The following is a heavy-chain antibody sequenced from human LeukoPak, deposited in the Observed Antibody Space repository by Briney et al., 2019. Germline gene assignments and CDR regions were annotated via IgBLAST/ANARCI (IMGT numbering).Heavy chain of an antibody. CDR3: ARVLETRGRPADKRHIVVVTAPVDY. D-gene: IGHD2-21*02. J-gene: IGHJ4*02. Sequence: GASVKDSCKASGYTFTSNGISWVRQDPGQGLEWMGWISAYNGNTNYAQKLQGRVTMTTDTSTSTAYMELRSLRSDDTAVYYCARVLETRGRPADKRHIVVVTAPVDYWGQGPLVTVSS. CDR2: ISAYNGNT. CDR1: GYTFTSNG. V-gene: IGHV1-18*01.